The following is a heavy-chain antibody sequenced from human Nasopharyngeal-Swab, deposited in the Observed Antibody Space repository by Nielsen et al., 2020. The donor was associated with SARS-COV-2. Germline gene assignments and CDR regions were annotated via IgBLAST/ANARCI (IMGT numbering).Heavy chain of an antibody. CDR3: AREDIVGPLLDY. CDR2: INPSGDTA. V-gene: IGHV1-46*01. D-gene: IGHD1-26*01. Sequence: WAGHDTRQGLEWMGIINPSGDTASYAQKFQGRVTMTRDTSTSTVYMELSSLRSEDTAVYYCAREDIVGPLLDYWGQGTLVTVSS. J-gene: IGHJ4*02.